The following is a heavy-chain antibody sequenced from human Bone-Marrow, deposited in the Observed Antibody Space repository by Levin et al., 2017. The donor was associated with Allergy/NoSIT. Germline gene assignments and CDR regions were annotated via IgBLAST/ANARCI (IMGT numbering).Heavy chain of an antibody. CDR3: AHSRIRYYDFWSGPRGYYFDY. D-gene: IGHD3-3*01. J-gene: IGHJ4*02. CDR1: GFSLSTSGVG. V-gene: IGHV2-5*02. CDR2: IYWDDDK. Sequence: SGPTLVKPTQTLTLTCTFSGFSLSTSGVGVGWIRQPPGKALEWLALIYWDDDKRYSPSLKSRLTITKDTSKNQVVLTMTNMDPVDTATYYCAHSRIRYYDFWSGPRGYYFDYWGQGTLVTVSS.